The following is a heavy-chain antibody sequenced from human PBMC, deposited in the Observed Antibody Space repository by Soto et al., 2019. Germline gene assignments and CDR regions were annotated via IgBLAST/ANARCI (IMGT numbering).Heavy chain of an antibody. D-gene: IGHD2-15*01. Sequence: QVQLQESGPGLVKPSETLSLTCTVSGGSIYRSGYYWGWIRQPPGRGLEWIGNIDYNGVTYSNPSLKSRVPISGDRSKTHFSLNLPCVPAPDPALFYCGRVLVGPTGHTASHPWGRGTLVAVPS. J-gene: IGHJ5*02. CDR2: IDYNGVT. CDR3: GRVLVGPTGHTASHP. CDR1: GGSIYRSGYY. V-gene: IGHV4-39*01.